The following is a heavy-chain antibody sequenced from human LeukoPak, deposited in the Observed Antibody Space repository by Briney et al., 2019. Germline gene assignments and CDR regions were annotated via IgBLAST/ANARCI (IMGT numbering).Heavy chain of an antibody. CDR2: ITSSGDGT. CDR1: GFTFSIYA. V-gene: IGHV3-23*01. D-gene: IGHD2-21*01. CDR3: AKVAYIVVRKFYFDY. Sequence: GGSLRLSCAASGFTFSIYAMSWVRQAPGKGLQWVSSITSSGDGTYYADSVKGRFTISRDNSKNTLYLQMNSLRAEDTAVYYCAKVAYIVVRKFYFDYWGQGTLVTVSS. J-gene: IGHJ4*02.